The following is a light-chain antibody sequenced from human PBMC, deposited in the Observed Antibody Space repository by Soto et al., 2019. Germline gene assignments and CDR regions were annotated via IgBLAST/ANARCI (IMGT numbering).Light chain of an antibody. Sequence: QSVLTQPRSVSGSPGQSVTISFTGTCNDVGAYNYVSWYQQHPGRPPKLMIYDVTKWPSGVPERFSGSKSGNTASLTISGLQAEDEADYFCCSYAGGYIYLFGTGTKVTVL. CDR2: DVT. V-gene: IGLV2-11*01. CDR1: CNDVGAYNY. CDR3: CSYAGGYIYL. J-gene: IGLJ1*01.